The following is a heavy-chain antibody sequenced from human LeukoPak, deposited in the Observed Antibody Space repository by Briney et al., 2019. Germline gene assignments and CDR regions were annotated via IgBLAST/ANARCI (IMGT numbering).Heavy chain of an antibody. CDR1: GVTLTGYY. Sequence: GASVKVSCKASGVTLTGYYMHWVRQAPGQGLEWMGLINPNSGGTNYAQKFQGRVTMTRDTSISTAYMELSRLRSDDTAVYYCARDPAAAGTLHYFDYWGQGTLVTVSS. CDR3: ARDPAAAGTLHYFDY. CDR2: INPNSGGT. V-gene: IGHV1-2*02. J-gene: IGHJ4*02. D-gene: IGHD6-13*01.